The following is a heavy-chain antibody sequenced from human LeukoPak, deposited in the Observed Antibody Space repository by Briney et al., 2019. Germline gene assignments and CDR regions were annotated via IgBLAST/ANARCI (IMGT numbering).Heavy chain of an antibody. CDR1: GFPFNGYY. Sequence: ASVKVACKASGFPFNGYYMHWVRQAPGQGLEWMGWINPNNGDANYAQKFQGRVTMTRDTSIGTAYMELRRLRSDDTAVYHCAREGDSSADAFDIWGQGTMVTVSS. D-gene: IGHD3-22*01. V-gene: IGHV1-2*02. CDR3: AREGDSSADAFDI. CDR2: INPNNGDA. J-gene: IGHJ3*02.